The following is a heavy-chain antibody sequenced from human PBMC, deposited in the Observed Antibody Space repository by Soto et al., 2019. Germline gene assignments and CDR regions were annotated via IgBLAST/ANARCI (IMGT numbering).Heavy chain of an antibody. CDR3: ARDRGYNSVWSSDYSFDD. V-gene: IGHV3-66*01. Sequence: EVQVVESGGALVQPGGSLRLSCAVSGFTVSDNYMNWVRQAPGKGLEWVSVIYVGGSTAYADSVKGRFTISRDNSENTVYLQIDSLKAEDTAVYYCARDRGYNSVWSSDYSFDDWGQGTVVSVSS. D-gene: IGHD6-19*01. J-gene: IGHJ3*01. CDR1: GFTVSDNY. CDR2: IYVGGST.